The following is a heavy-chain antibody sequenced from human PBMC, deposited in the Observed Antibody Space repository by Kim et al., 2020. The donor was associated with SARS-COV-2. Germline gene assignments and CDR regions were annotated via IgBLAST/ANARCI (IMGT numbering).Heavy chain of an antibody. CDR2: IIPIFGTA. V-gene: IGHV1-69*13. J-gene: IGHJ2*01. Sequence: SVKVSCKASGGTFSSYAISWVRQAPGQGLEWMGGIIPIFGTANYAQKFQGRVTITADESTSTAYMELSSLRSEDTAVYYCAIDQPYDSSGYYFNWYFDLWGRGTLVTVSS. D-gene: IGHD3-22*01. CDR3: AIDQPYDSSGYYFNWYFDL. CDR1: GGTFSSYA.